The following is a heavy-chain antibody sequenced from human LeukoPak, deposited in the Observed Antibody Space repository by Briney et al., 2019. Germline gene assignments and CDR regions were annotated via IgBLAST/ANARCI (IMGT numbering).Heavy chain of an antibody. Sequence: PSETLSLTCTVSGGSISSYYWSWIRQPAGKGLEWIGRIYTSGSTNYNPSLKSRVTMSVDTSKNQFSLKLSSVTAADTAVYYCARDKVHSSSWYYYYYYMDVWGKGATVTVSS. J-gene: IGHJ6*03. D-gene: IGHD6-13*01. CDR2: IYTSGST. CDR1: GGSISSYY. V-gene: IGHV4-4*07. CDR3: ARDKVHSSSWYYYYYYMDV.